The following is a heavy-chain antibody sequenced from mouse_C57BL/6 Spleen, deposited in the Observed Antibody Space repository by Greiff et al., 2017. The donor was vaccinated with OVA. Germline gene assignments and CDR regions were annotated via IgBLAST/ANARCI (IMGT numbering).Heavy chain of an antibody. CDR2: IDPSDSYT. J-gene: IGHJ4*01. CDR3: ARGSSYEGGAMDY. V-gene: IGHV1-69*01. Sequence: QVQLQQPGAELVMPGASVKLSCKASGYTFTSYWMHWVKQRPGQGLEWIGEIDPSDSYTNYNQKFKGKSTLTVDKSSSTAYMQLSSLTSEDAAVYYCARGSSYEGGAMDYWGQGTSVTVSS. D-gene: IGHD1-1*01. CDR1: GYTFTSYW.